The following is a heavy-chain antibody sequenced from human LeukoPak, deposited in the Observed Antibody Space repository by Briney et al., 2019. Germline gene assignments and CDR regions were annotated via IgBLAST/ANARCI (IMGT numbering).Heavy chain of an antibody. V-gene: IGHV1-8*03. CDR1: GYTFTSYD. CDR2: MNPNSGNT. CDR3: ARRAYDSSGYYYGGGLYFDY. Sequence: ASVKVSCKASGYTFTSYDINWVRQATGQGLEWMGWMNPNSGNTGYAQKFQGRVTITRNTSISTAYMELSSLRSEDTAVYYCARRAYDSSGYYYGGGLYFDYWGQGTLVTVSS. J-gene: IGHJ4*02. D-gene: IGHD3-22*01.